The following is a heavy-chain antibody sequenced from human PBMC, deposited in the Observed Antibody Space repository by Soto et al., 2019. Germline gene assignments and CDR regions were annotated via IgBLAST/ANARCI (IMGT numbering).Heavy chain of an antibody. D-gene: IGHD3-3*01. J-gene: IGHJ4*02. Sequence: GGSLRLSCAASGFMFTSYSMSWVRQAPGKGLEWVTNIDQHGSEKKYVDSVKGRFTISRDNAKNSVSLQMNSLRAEDTAVYYCASRGYGYWSNYYYFVYVAQETLVTVSS. CDR2: IDQHGSEK. CDR3: ASRGYGYWSNYYYFVY. V-gene: IGHV3-7*03. CDR1: GFMFTSYS.